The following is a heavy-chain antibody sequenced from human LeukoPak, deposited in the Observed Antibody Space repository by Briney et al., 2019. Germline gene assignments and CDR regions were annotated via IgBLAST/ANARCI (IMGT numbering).Heavy chain of an antibody. V-gene: IGHV3-30*03. D-gene: IGHD2-15*01. J-gene: IGHJ6*02. Sequence: GRSLRLSCAASGFTFSSYGMHWVRQAPGKGLEWVAVISYDGSNKYYADSVKGRFTISRDNSKNTLYLQMNSLRAEDTAVYYCARDQVVVVAATQFYYYYGMDVWGQGTTVTVSS. CDR3: ARDQVVVVAATQFYYYYGMDV. CDR1: GFTFSSYG. CDR2: ISYDGSNK.